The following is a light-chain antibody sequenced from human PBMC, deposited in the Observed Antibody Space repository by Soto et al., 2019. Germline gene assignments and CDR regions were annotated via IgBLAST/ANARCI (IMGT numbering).Light chain of an antibody. J-gene: IGKJ1*01. CDR3: QQRSNWLWT. Sequence: DIVLTQSPGTLSLSPGERATLSCRASQSVSSNHLAWYQQKPGQAPRLLIYDASNRATGIPARFSGSGSGTDFTLTISSLEPEDFAVYYCQQRSNWLWTFGQGTKVDIK. CDR2: DAS. CDR1: QSVSSN. V-gene: IGKV3-11*01.